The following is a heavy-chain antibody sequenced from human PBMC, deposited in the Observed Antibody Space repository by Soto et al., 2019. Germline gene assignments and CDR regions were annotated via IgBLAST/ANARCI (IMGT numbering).Heavy chain of an antibody. J-gene: IGHJ4*02. Sequence: EVQLVESGGGLIQPWGSLRLSCAASGFTVYNNYMTWVRQAPGKGLEFVSLIYSGGSPYYADSVKGRFTISRDISKNTLYLHMNSLRAEDTAVYYCARLSRNSGYDSPDYWGQGTLVNVSS. CDR1: GFTVYNNY. CDR3: ARLSRNSGYDSPDY. CDR2: IYSGGSP. V-gene: IGHV3-53*01. D-gene: IGHD5-12*01.